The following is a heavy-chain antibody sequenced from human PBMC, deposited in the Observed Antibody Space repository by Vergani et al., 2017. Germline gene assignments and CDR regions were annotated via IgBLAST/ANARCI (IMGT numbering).Heavy chain of an antibody. J-gene: IGHJ5*01. Sequence: QLHLQESGPGLMKPSETLYLTCTVSGGSISSNSYYWAWIRPPPGKGLEWIGNIYYSGTVYYHPSLKSRANISIDTSRHQFSLKLTSVTAADTAVYYCARLCYSSRSYFDSWGQGTLVTVSS. V-gene: IGHV4-39*01. D-gene: IGHD3-10*01. CDR3: ARLCYSSRSYFDS. CDR1: GGSISSNSYY. CDR2: IYYSGTV.